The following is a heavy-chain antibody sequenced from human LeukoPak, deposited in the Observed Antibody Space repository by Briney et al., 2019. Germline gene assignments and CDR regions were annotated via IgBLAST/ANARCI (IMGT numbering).Heavy chain of an antibody. CDR1: GFTFSNAW. CDR2: IYSGGST. D-gene: IGHD6-13*01. CDR3: ARFGSSSS. V-gene: IGHV3-66*01. Sequence: GGSLRLSCAASGFTFSNAWMSWVRQAPGKGLEWVSVIYSGGSTYYADSVKGRFTISRDNSKNTLYLQMNSLRAEDTAVYYCARFGSSSSWGQGTLVTVSS. J-gene: IGHJ5*02.